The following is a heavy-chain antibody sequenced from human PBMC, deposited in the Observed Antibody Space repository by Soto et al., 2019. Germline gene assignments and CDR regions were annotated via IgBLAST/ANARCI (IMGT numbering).Heavy chain of an antibody. V-gene: IGHV4-30-4*01. D-gene: IGHD4-4*01. CDR2: IYHSGSS. CDR1: GGSLSSGTYY. CDR3: ARGLDYILDY. J-gene: IGHJ4*02. Sequence: PSETLSLTCTVSGGSLSSGTYYWSWIRQPPGKGLEWIGYIYHSGSSQSNPSLKSRVTISIDTSKNQFSLELSSVTAADTAVYYCARGLDYILDYWGQGTLVTVSS.